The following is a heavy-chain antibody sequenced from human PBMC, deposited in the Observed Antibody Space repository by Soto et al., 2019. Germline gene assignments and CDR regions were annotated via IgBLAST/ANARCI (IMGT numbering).Heavy chain of an antibody. Sequence: GGSLRLSCGGSGFTFSTYTINWVRQATGKGLEWVASNTRDRGFTSYAPSVKRLFTIYRDDAKCSLFLQKNRLRAEDTAVYYSVTNHPHDYFYDSSGSWRTGFDFCGQGTMVIVSS. CDR2: NTRDRGFT. J-gene: IGHJ4*02. V-gene: IGHV3-21*01. CDR1: GFTFSTYT. D-gene: IGHD3-22*01. CDR3: VTNHPHDYFYDSSGSWRTGFDF.